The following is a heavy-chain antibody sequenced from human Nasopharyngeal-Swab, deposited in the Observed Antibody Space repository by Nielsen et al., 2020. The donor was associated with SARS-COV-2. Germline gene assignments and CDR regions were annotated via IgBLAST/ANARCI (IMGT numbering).Heavy chain of an antibody. CDR3: ARDGPVSYSSGWYFTPDLNGSFDY. V-gene: IGHV3-30*04. CDR1: GFTFSSYA. CDR2: TSYDGSNK. D-gene: IGHD6-19*01. Sequence: GESLKISCAASGFTFSSYAMHWVRQAPGKGLEWVAVTSYDGSNKYYADSVKGRFTISRDNSKNTLYLQMNSLRAEDTAVYYCARDGPVSYSSGWYFTPDLNGSFDYWGQGTLVTVSS. J-gene: IGHJ4*02.